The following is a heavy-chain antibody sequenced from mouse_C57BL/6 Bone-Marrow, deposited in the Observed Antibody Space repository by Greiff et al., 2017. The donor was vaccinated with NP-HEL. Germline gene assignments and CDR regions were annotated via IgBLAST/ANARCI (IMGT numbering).Heavy chain of an antibody. J-gene: IGHJ2*01. CDR3: TTWGSSDY. CDR2: IDPENGDT. V-gene: IGHV14-4*01. D-gene: IGHD1-1*01. Sequence: VQLQQSGAELVRPGASVKLSCTASGFNIKDDYMHWVKQRPEQGLAWIGWIDPENGDTEYASKFQGPATLTADTSSNPAYLQRSILTSEDTAVYYCTTWGSSDYWGQGTTLTVSS. CDR1: GFNIKDDY.